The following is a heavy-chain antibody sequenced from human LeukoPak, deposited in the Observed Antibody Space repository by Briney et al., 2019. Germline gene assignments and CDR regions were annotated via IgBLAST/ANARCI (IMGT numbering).Heavy chain of an antibody. V-gene: IGHV3-23*01. Sequence: GGSLRLSCVASGFTFSSCAMSWVRQAPGKGLEWVSSISGSGASTHYADSVKGRFTISRDNSKNTLYLQMNSLRAEDTAVYYCARVGYCSSTSCYRLDPWGQGTLVTISS. J-gene: IGHJ5*02. CDR3: ARVGYCSSTSCYRLDP. CDR2: ISGSGAST. CDR1: GFTFSSCA. D-gene: IGHD2-2*01.